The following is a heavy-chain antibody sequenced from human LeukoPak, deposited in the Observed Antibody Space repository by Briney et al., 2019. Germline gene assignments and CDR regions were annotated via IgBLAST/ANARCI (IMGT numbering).Heavy chain of an antibody. CDR3: ARHRTAINRYGPYDAFDI. D-gene: IGHD5-18*01. J-gene: IGHJ3*02. V-gene: IGHV4-39*01. CDR1: GVSISSSDYY. CDR2: VYYSGRT. Sequence: SETLSLTCTVSGVSISSSDYYWGWLRQPPGKGLEWIGSVYYSGRTYYNPPLKSRVTISEHTSKNQFSLKLTSVTAADTAVYYCARHRTAINRYGPYDAFDIWGQGTMVTVSS.